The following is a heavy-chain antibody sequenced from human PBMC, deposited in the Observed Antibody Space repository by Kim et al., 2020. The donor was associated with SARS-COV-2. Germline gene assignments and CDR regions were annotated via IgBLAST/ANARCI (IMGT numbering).Heavy chain of an antibody. CDR3: ARVGYCSSTSCHSQGDYYFDY. V-gene: IGHV4-59*08. J-gene: IGHJ4*02. Sequence: ETLSLTCTVSGGSISSYYWSWIRQPPGKGLEWIGYIYYSGSTNYNPSLKSRVTISVDTSKNQFSLKLSSVTATDTAVYYCARVGYCSSTSCHSQGDYYFDYWGQGTLVTVSS. CDR1: GGSISSYY. D-gene: IGHD2-2*02. CDR2: IYYSGST.